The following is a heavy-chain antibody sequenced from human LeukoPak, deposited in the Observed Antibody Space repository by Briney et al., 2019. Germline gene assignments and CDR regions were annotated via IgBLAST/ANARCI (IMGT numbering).Heavy chain of an antibody. CDR1: GGSFSGYY. CDR2: INHSGST. CDR3: ARQEWEPDAFDI. V-gene: IGHV4-34*01. J-gene: IGHJ3*02. Sequence: SETLSLTCAVYGGSFSGYYWGWIRQPPGKGLEWIGEINHSGSTNYNPSLKSRVTISVDTSKNQFSLKLSSVTAADTAVYYCARQEWEPDAFDIWGQGTMVTVSS. D-gene: IGHD1-26*01.